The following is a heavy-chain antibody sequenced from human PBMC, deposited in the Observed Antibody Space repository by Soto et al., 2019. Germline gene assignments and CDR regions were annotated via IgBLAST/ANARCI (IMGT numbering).Heavy chain of an antibody. Sequence: QVQLVESGGGVVQPGRSLRLSCAASGFTFSSYGMHWVRQAPGKGLEWVAVISYDGSNKYYADSVKGRFTISRDNSKNTLYLQMNSLRAEDTAVYYCANQPYYYDSSGYYLDGMDVWGQGTTVTVSS. V-gene: IGHV3-30*18. J-gene: IGHJ6*02. CDR1: GFTFSSYG. CDR3: ANQPYYYDSSGYYLDGMDV. D-gene: IGHD3-22*01. CDR2: ISYDGSNK.